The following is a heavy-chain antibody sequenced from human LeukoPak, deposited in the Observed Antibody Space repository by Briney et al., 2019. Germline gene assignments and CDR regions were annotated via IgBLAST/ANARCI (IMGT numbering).Heavy chain of an antibody. V-gene: IGHV3-48*03. Sequence: PGGSLRLSCAASGFTFSSYEMNWVRQAPGKGLEWISYISASGTITHYADSVEGRFTISRDNSKNTLYMQMNSLRAEDTAVYYCARDFAAAGIFDYWGQGTLVTVSS. CDR2: ISASGTIT. J-gene: IGHJ4*02. CDR1: GFTFSSYE. CDR3: ARDFAAAGIFDY. D-gene: IGHD6-13*01.